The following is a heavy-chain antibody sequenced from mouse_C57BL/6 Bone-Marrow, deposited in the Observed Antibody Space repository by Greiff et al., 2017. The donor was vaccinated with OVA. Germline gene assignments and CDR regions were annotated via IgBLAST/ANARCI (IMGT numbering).Heavy chain of an antibody. D-gene: IGHD1-1*01. Sequence: VHLVESGAELARPGASVKLSCKASGYTFTSYGISWVKQRTGQGLEWIGEIYPRSGNTYYNEKFKGKATLPADKSSSTAYMELRSLTSEDSAVYFCARGPLDYYGSSSSWFAYWGQGTLVTVSA. CDR1: GYTFTSYG. CDR2: IYPRSGNT. V-gene: IGHV1-81*01. J-gene: IGHJ3*01. CDR3: ARGPLDYYGSSSSWFAY.